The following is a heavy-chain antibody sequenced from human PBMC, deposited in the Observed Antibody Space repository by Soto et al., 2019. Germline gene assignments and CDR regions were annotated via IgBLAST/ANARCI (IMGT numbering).Heavy chain of an antibody. J-gene: IGHJ4*02. CDR3: AGTQFDTSGYYPSGLEL. CDR2: IIPFLGSA. Sequence: QVQLEQSGAEVEKPASSVKVSCKPSGGTFKSYVLNWVRQAPGQGLEWMGGIIPFLGSADYAQKFQDRVTITADASTSTSYLVLSSLRSEDSAFYYYAGTQFDTSGYYPSGLELWGQGTQVTVAS. V-gene: IGHV1-69*01. CDR1: GGTFKSYV. D-gene: IGHD3-22*01.